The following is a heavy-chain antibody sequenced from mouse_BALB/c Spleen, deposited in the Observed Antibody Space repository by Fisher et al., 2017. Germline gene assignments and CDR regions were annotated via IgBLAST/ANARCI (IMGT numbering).Heavy chain of an antibody. V-gene: IGHV5-6-5*01. CDR3: ARSDFDY. J-gene: IGHJ2*01. Sequence: RFTISRDNARNILYLQMSSLRSEDTAMYYCARSDFDYWGQGTTLTVSS.